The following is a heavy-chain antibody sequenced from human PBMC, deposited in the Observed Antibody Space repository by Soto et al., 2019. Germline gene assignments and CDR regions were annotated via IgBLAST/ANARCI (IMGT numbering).Heavy chain of an antibody. J-gene: IGHJ6*02. CDR1: GGSISSGGYY. CDR2: IYYSGST. D-gene: IGHD3-10*01. V-gene: IGHV4-31*03. CDR3: ARELRFGEDYYGMDV. Sequence: QVQLQESGPGLVKPSQTLSLTCTVSGGSISSGGYYWSWIRQHPGKGLEWIGYIYYSGSTYYNPSLKSRVTISVDTSKNQFSLKMSSVTAADTAVYYCARELRFGEDYYGMDVWGQGTTVTVSS.